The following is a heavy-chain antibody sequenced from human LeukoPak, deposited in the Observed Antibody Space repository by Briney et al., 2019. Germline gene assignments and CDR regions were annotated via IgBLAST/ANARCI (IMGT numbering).Heavy chain of an antibody. CDR2: MNPNSGNS. D-gene: IGHD1-1*01. CDR1: GYTFTSHD. CDR3: ARGYSPSIRTTGNDY. J-gene: IGHJ4*02. V-gene: IGHV1-8*01. Sequence: ASVKVSCKASGYTFTSHDINWVRQAAGQGLEWMGWMNPNSGNSGYAQNFQGRVIMTRDTSISTAYMELHSLRSEDTAVYYCARGYSPSIRTTGNDYWGQGTLVTVSS.